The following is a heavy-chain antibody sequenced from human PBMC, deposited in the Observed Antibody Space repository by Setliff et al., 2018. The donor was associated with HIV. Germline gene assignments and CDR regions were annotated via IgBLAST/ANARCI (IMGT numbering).Heavy chain of an antibody. CDR3: AREVRVVLPAAASGNYYCYYMDV. V-gene: IGHV4-4*07. CDR2: IYSSGST. CDR1: GGSISSYY. Sequence: KTSETLSLTCTVSGGSISSYYGSWIRQSAGKGLEWIGRIYSSGSTNYNPSLKSRVTMSVDTSKNQFSLRLSSVTAAETAVYYCAREVRVVLPAAASGNYYCYYMDVWGKGTTVTVSS. D-gene: IGHD2-2*01. J-gene: IGHJ6*03.